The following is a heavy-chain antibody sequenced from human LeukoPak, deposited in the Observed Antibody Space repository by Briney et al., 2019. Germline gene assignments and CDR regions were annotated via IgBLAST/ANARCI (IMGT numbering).Heavy chain of an antibody. D-gene: IGHD6-19*01. CDR1: GFTFSSYV. CDR3: ARTSSGIAVAGTPFDY. Sequence: GGSLRLSCAASGFTFSSYVTHWVRQAPGKGLEWVAIISYDGSNEYYADSVKGRFTISRDNSKNTLYLQMNSLRAADTAVYYCARTSSGIAVAGTPFDYWGQGTLVTVSS. J-gene: IGHJ4*02. V-gene: IGHV3-30*04. CDR2: ISYDGSNE.